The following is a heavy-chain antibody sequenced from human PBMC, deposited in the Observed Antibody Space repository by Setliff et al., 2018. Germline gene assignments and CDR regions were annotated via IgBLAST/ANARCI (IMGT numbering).Heavy chain of an antibody. D-gene: IGHD3-10*01. V-gene: IGHV3-30*02. CDR1: GSTFSSYG. J-gene: IGHJ3*02. Sequence: GGSLRLSCAASGSTFSSYGMHWVRQAPGKGLEWVAFIRYDGSNKYYADSVKGRFTISRDNSKNTLYLQMNSLRAEDTAVYYCVKTHWDTWIRGAFDIWGQGTMVTVSS. CDR3: VKTHWDTWIRGAFDI. CDR2: IRYDGSNK.